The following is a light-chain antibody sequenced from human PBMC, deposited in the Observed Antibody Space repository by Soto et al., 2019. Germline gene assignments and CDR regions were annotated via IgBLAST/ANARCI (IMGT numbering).Light chain of an antibody. CDR2: GDN. V-gene: IGLV1-40*01. Sequence: QSVLTQPPSVSGAPGQRVTISCTGGNSNIGAXNDVHWYQQIPGTAPKLLIYGDNNRPSGVPDRFSGSKSGTSASLAITGLQAEDEAHYYCHSYDNSLSGSVFGGGTKLTVL. J-gene: IGLJ3*02. CDR3: HSYDNSLSGSV. CDR1: NSNIGAXND.